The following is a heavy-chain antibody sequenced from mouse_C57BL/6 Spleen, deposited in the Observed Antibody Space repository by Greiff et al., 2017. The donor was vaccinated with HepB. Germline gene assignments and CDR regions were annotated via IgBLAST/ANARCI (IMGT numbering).Heavy chain of an antibody. CDR3: ARETLDYYAMDY. J-gene: IGHJ4*01. CDR2: ISYDGSN. V-gene: IGHV3-6*01. Sequence: EVKLQESGPGLVKPSQSLSLTCSVTGYSITSGYYWTWIRQFPGNKLEWMGYISYDGSNNYNPSLKNRISITRDTSKNQFFLKLNSVTTEDTATYYCARETLDYYAMDYWGQGTSVTVSS. CDR1: GYSITSGYY.